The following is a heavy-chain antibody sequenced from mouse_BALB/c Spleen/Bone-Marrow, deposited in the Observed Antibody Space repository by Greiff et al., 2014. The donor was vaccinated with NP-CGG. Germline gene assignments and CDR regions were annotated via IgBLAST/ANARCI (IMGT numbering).Heavy chain of an antibody. J-gene: IGHJ1*01. D-gene: IGHD2-2*01. CDR1: GFSLTTYG. V-gene: IGHV2-2*02. CDR3: ARKGYTGYFDV. Sequence: QVQLQQSGPGLVKPSQSLSITCTVSGFSLTTYGLHWVRQSPGKGLEWLGVIWSGGGTDYNAAFISRLIITKDNSKSQVFFKMNSLQTNVTAMYYCARKGYTGYFDVWGAGTTVTVSS. CDR2: IWSGGGT.